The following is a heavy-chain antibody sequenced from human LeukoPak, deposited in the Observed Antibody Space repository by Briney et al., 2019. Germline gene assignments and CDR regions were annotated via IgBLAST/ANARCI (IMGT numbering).Heavy chain of an antibody. CDR2: IYPGDSDT. CDR3: ARPPAYCGGDCYWDY. CDR1: GYRFTSYW. D-gene: IGHD2-21*02. V-gene: IGHV5-51*01. J-gene: IGHJ4*02. Sequence: GESLKISCKGSGYRFTSYWIGWVRQMPGKGLKGMGIIYPGDSDTRYSTSFQAQVTISADKSISTAYLQWSSLKDSDSAMYYCARPPAYCGGDCYWDYWGQGTLVTVSS.